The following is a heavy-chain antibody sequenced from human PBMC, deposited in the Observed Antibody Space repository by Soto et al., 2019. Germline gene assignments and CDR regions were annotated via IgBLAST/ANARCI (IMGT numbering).Heavy chain of an antibody. V-gene: IGHV1-69*02. Sequence: QVQLVQSGAEVKKPGSSVKVSCKASGGTFSSYTISWVRQAPGQGLEWMGRIIPILGIANYAQKFQGRVTITADKSTSTAYMELSSLRSEYTAVYDCARSLATSTDYWGQGTLVTVSS. CDR1: GGTFSSYT. CDR3: ARSLATSTDY. D-gene: IGHD5-12*01. CDR2: IIPILGIA. J-gene: IGHJ4*02.